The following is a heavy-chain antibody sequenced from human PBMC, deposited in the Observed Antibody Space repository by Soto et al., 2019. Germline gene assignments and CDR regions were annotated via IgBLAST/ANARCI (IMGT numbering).Heavy chain of an antibody. CDR3: ARHGTGGDRNFDY. CDR2: IYYSGST. J-gene: IGHJ4*02. CDR1: GGSISSSSYY. D-gene: IGHD6-13*01. V-gene: IGHV4-39*01. Sequence: PSETLSLTCTVSGGSISSSSYYWGWIRQPPGKGLEWIGSIYYSGSTYYNPSLKSRVTISVDTSKNQLSLKLSSVTAADTAVYYCARHGTGGDRNFDYWGQGTLVTVSS.